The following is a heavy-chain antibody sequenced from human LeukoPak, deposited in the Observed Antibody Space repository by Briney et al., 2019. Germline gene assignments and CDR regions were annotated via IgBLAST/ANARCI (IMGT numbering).Heavy chain of an antibody. Sequence: MTSETLSLTCAVYGGSFSGYYWSWIRQPPGKGLEWIGEINHSGSTNYDPSLKSRVTISVDTSKNQFSLKLSSVTAADTAVYYCASDGYSYGYGSYWGQGTLVTVSS. D-gene: IGHD5-18*01. V-gene: IGHV4-34*01. CDR3: ASDGYSYGYGSY. CDR2: INHSGST. CDR1: GGSFSGYY. J-gene: IGHJ4*02.